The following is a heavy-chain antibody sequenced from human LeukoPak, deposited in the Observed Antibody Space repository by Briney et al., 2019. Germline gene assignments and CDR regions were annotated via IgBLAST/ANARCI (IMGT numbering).Heavy chain of an antibody. V-gene: IGHV4-39*07. D-gene: IGHD6-13*01. CDR3: ARDWDWAAAGYDAFDI. CDR1: GGSISSSSYY. J-gene: IGHJ3*02. Sequence: SETLSLTCTVSGGSISSSSYYWGWIRQPPWKGLEWIGSIYYSGSTYYNPSLKSRVTISVDTSKNQFSLKLSSVTAADTAVYYCARDWDWAAAGYDAFDIWGQGTMVTVSS. CDR2: IYYSGST.